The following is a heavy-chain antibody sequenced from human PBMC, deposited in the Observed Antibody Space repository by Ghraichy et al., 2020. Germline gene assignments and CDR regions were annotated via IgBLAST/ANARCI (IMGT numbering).Heavy chain of an antibody. Sequence: SCAASGFTFSGYEMNWVRQAPGKGLEWVSYISVSGSFSYNADSVQGRFTISRHIAKNSLFLQMNSLIGNYTGTYYCPRVAAPGEDESFDMCGQGTMVTVSS. D-gene: IGHD6-13*01. CDR1: GFTFSGYE. V-gene: IGHV3-48*03. CDR2: ISVSGSFS. CDR3: PRVAAPGEDESFDM. J-gene: IGHJ3*02.